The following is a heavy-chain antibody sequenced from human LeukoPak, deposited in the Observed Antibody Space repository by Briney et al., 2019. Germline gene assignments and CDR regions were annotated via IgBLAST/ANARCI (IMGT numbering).Heavy chain of an antibody. CDR2: ISAYNGNT. D-gene: IGHD6-13*01. CDR3: ARDGSGWSYSSSVMDV. CDR1: GYTFTSYG. J-gene: IGHJ6*04. Sequence: GASVKVSCKASGYTFTSYGISWVRQAPGQGLEWMGWISAYNGNTNYAQKLQGRVTMTTDTSTSTAYMELRSLRSDDTAVYYCARDGSGWSYSSSVMDVWGKGTTATVS. V-gene: IGHV1-18*01.